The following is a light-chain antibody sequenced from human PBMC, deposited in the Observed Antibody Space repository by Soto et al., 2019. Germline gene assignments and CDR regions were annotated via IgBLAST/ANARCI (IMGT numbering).Light chain of an antibody. CDR3: QQYGSSRWT. V-gene: IGKV3-20*01. J-gene: IGKJ1*01. CDR2: GAS. Sequence: EIVLTQSPGTLSLSPGGRATLSCRASQRVSSSYLAWYQQKPGQAPRLVIYGASSRATGIPDRFSGSGSGTDFTLTISRLEPEDFAVYYCQQYGSSRWTFGQGTKVEIK. CDR1: QRVSSSY.